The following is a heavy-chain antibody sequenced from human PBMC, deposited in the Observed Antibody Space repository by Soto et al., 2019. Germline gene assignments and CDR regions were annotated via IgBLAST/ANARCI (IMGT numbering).Heavy chain of an antibody. CDR3: AKDNHYDH. Sequence: GGSLRLSCAASGFTLSNYAMHWVRQAPGKGLEWVAVTSYDGSNEYYADSMKGRFTISRDNSKNTLYVQMNSLRAEDTAVYYCAKDNHYDHWGQGTLVTVSS. V-gene: IGHV3-30*18. CDR2: TSYDGSNE. J-gene: IGHJ4*02. D-gene: IGHD3-22*01. CDR1: GFTLSNYA.